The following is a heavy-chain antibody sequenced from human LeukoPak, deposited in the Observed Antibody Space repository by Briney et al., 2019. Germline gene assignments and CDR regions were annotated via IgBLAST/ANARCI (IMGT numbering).Heavy chain of an antibody. D-gene: IGHD3-22*01. CDR1: GFTFSSYA. CDR3: AKAVHPTYYYDSSGYDY. CDR2: ISGSGGST. J-gene: IGHJ4*02. Sequence: PRGSLRLSCAASGFTFSSYAMSWVRQAPGKGLEWVSAISGSGGSTYYADSVKGRFTISRDNSKNTLYLQMNSLRAEDTAVYYCAKAVHPTYYYDSSGYDYWGQGTLVTVSS. V-gene: IGHV3-23*01.